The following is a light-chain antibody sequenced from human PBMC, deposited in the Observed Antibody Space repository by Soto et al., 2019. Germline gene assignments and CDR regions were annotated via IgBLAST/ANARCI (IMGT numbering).Light chain of an antibody. V-gene: IGKV3-11*01. CDR3: QQRSNWPST. CDR1: QSVSSY. Sequence: EIVLTQSPVTLSLSPGERATLSCRASQSVSSYLAWYQQKPGQAPRLLIYDASKRTTGIPARLSGSGSGTDFTLTIGSLEPEDFEGYSFQQRSNWPSTFGGGTKVEIK. J-gene: IGKJ4*01. CDR2: DAS.